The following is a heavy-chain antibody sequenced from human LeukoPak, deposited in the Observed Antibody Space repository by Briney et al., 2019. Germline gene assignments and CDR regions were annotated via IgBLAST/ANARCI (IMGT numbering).Heavy chain of an antibody. D-gene: IGHD6-13*01. CDR3: ARHGGGMTATGTIPVDY. V-gene: IGHV4-39*01. Sequence: SETLSFTCTVSGASFSSSTYYWGWIRQPPGKGLGWIGSIYYSGSTYYNPSLKSRVTMSVDTSKKQFSLKLSSVTAADSAVYYCARHGGGMTATGTIPVDYWGQGNLVTVSS. CDR2: IYYSGST. J-gene: IGHJ4*02. CDR1: GASFSSSTYY.